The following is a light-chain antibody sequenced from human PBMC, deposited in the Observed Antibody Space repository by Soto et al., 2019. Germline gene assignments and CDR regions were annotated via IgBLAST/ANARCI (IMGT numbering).Light chain of an antibody. CDR1: QAISTY. CDR3: HHFTVYPTP. V-gene: IGKV1-9*01. Sequence: IQLTQSPSSLSASVGDRVTISCRASQAISTYLAWYQQKPGKAPQLLIFAASTLHSGVPSKFSGSGSGTNLPLPTGSLNPENFAPNSCHHFTVYPTPSGQGT. CDR2: AAS. J-gene: IGKJ5*01.